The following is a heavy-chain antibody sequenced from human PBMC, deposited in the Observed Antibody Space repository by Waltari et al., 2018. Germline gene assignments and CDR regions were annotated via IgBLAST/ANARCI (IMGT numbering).Heavy chain of an antibody. CDR1: GFTFGNSA. V-gene: IGHV3-23*01. CDR3: AKVEGGIVTRYYALDI. Sequence: EVQLLESGGGLVQPGGSLRLSCAASGFTFGNSALSWVRQAPGKGVDWISGISGSSSSTYYADSVKGRFTISRDNSKNTLYLQMNSLRVEDTAVYFCAKVEGGIVTRYYALDIWGQGTMVTVSS. D-gene: IGHD3-16*02. CDR2: ISGSSSST. J-gene: IGHJ3*02.